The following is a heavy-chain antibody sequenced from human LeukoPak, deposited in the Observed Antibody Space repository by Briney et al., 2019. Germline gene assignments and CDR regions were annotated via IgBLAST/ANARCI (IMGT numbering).Heavy chain of an antibody. Sequence: PSETLSLTCALSGVSISSTNWWSWVRQPPGKGLEWIGYIYHSGSTYYNPSLKSRVTISVDRSKNQFSLKLSSVTAADTAVYYCARVDSSGYYYYMDVWGKGTTVTVSS. CDR1: GVSISSTNW. D-gene: IGHD6-19*01. V-gene: IGHV4-4*02. CDR3: ARVDSSGYYYYMDV. CDR2: IYHSGST. J-gene: IGHJ6*03.